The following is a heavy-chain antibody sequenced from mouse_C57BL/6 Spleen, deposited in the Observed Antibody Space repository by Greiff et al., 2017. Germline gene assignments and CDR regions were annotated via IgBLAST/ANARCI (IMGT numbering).Heavy chain of an antibody. D-gene: IGHD2-5*01. V-gene: IGHV1-59*01. Sequence: VQLQQPGAELVRPGTSVKLSCKASGYTFTSYWMHWVKQRPGQGLEWIGVIDPSDSYTNYNQKFKGKATLTVDTSSSTAYMQLSSLTSEDSAVYYCARSVSNHQGPFDYWGQGTTLTVSS. CDR1: GYTFTSYW. CDR3: ARSVSNHQGPFDY. J-gene: IGHJ2*01. CDR2: IDPSDSYT.